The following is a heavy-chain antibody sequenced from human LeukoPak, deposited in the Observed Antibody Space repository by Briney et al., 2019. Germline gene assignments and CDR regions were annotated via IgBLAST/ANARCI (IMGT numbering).Heavy chain of an antibody. D-gene: IGHD3-22*01. V-gene: IGHV4-31*03. Sequence: SQTLSLTCTVSGASISSGGYYWSWLRQRPGKGLEWIGYIVYSGSTYYNPSIKSRVTISVDTSKTQFSLKLSSVTAADTAGYYCARPTYYYAYSGLPTPALSDYWGQGTLVTVSS. CDR3: ARPTYYYAYSGLPTPALSDY. J-gene: IGHJ4*02. CDR2: IVYSGST. CDR1: GASISSGGYY.